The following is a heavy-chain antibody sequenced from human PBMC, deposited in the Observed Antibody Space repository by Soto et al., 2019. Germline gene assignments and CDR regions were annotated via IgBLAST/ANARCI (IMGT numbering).Heavy chain of an antibody. J-gene: IGHJ4*02. D-gene: IGHD6-6*01. CDR1: GFLFSGYA. V-gene: IGHV3-30*04. CDR2: ISYDGKEK. CDR3: ARGRGLAARPQHLDH. Sequence: QVQLVESGGGVVQPGGSLRLSCATSGFLFSGYAMHWVRQTPGKGLEWVAVISYDGKEKYYADSAEGRFTISRESSGVTLYLQMSSLRVEDTAVYYCARGRGLAARPQHLDHWRQGTLVTVSS.